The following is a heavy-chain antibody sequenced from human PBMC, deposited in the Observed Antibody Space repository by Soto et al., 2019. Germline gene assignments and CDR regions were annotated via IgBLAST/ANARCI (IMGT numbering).Heavy chain of an antibody. CDR1: GGSISSTTYY. CDR3: ARHPTALVTGGFDY. V-gene: IGHV4-39*01. CDR2: VSYSGST. Sequence: PSETLSLTCTVSGGSISSTTYYWGWIRQPPGKGLEWIGSVSYSGSTYYGPSLKSRVTISVDTAKNQFSVKLSSVTAADTSVYYCARHPTALVTGGFDYLGQGALVTVSS. J-gene: IGHJ4*02. D-gene: IGHD5-18*01.